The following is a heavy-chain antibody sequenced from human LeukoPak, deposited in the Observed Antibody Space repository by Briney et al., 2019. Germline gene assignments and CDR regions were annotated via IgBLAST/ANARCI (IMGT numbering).Heavy chain of an antibody. CDR1: GGSISSYY. D-gene: IGHD3-10*01. Sequence: SETLSLTCTVSGGSISSYYWSWIRQPPGKGLEWIGYIYYSGSTNYNPPLKSRVTISVDTSKNQFSLKLSSVTAADTAVYYCARVGSSYYGSGSYFGSDNWFDPWGQGTLVTVSS. CDR3: ARVGSSYYGSGSYFGSDNWFDP. CDR2: IYYSGST. J-gene: IGHJ5*02. V-gene: IGHV4-59*01.